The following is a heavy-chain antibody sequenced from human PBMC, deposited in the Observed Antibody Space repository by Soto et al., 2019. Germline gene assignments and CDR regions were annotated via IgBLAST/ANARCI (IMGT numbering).Heavy chain of an antibody. J-gene: IGHJ6*02. CDR3: ARSRQLAFYYGMDV. CDR1: GDSVSSNSAA. V-gene: IGHV6-1*01. CDR2: TYYKSKWYN. D-gene: IGHD6-6*01. Sequence: SQTLSLTCAISGDSVSSNSAAWNWIRQSPSRGLEWLGRTYYKSKWYNDYAVSVKSRITINPDTSKNQFYLQLNSVTPEDTAVYYCARSRQLAFYYGMDVWGQGTTVTVSS.